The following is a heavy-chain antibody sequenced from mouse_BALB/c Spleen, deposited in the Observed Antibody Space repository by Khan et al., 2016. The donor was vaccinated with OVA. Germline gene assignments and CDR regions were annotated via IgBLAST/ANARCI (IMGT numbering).Heavy chain of an antibody. CDR2: IWGDGST. CDR1: GFSLTDYG. J-gene: IGHJ2*01. V-gene: IGHV2-6-7*01. CDR3: AINYYGSSFYFDY. Sequence: QMQLEESGPGLVAPSQSLSITCTVSGFSLTDYGVNWVRQPPGKGLEWLGMIWGDGSTDYNSALKSSLSITRDSSKSQVFLKRNSLQTDDTARYYCAINYYGSSFYFDYWGQGTTLTVSS. D-gene: IGHD1-1*01.